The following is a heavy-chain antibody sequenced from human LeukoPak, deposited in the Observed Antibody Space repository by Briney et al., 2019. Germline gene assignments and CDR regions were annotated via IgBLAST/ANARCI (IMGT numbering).Heavy chain of an antibody. Sequence: GGSLRLSCAASGFTFSSYAMSWVRQAPGKGLEWVSAISGSGGSTYYADSVKGRFTISRDNSKNTLYLQMNSLRAEDTAVYYCAKDPYDYYDSSGYYYEPYFDYWGQGTLVTVSS. CDR3: AKDPYDYYDSSGYYYEPYFDY. J-gene: IGHJ4*02. V-gene: IGHV3-23*01. CDR2: ISGSGGST. CDR1: GFTFSSYA. D-gene: IGHD3-22*01.